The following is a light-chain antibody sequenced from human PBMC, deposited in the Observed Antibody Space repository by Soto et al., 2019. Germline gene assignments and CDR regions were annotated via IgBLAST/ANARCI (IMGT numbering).Light chain of an antibody. Sequence: DIQMTQSPSSLSVSVGDRVNITCRASQDIGSSLGWFQQKPGKAPKSLIYAASTLQVGVPSRFSSSGSGTDFILTISSLQPEDFATYYCQQYNSYPRTFGQGTKVEIK. V-gene: IGKV1-16*01. CDR3: QQYNSYPRT. J-gene: IGKJ1*01. CDR1: QDIGSS. CDR2: AAS.